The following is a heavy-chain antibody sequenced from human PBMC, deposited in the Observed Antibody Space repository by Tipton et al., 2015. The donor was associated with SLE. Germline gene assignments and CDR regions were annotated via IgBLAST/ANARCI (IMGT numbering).Heavy chain of an antibody. Sequence: AVSGFTFSSYSMNWVRQAPGKGLEWVSSISSSSSYIYYADSVKGRFTISRDNAKNSLYLQMNSLRAEDTAVYYCAKTEMVRGVTTDAFDIWGQGTMVTVSS. V-gene: IGHV3-21*01. J-gene: IGHJ3*02. D-gene: IGHD3-10*01. CDR3: AKTEMVRGVTTDAFDI. CDR1: GFTFSSYS. CDR2: ISSSSSYI.